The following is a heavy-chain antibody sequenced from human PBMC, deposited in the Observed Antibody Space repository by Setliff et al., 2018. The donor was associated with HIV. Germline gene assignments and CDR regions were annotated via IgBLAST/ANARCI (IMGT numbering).Heavy chain of an antibody. D-gene: IGHD6-19*01. V-gene: IGHV3-11*06. CDR2: ISSSSSSYT. Sequence: GGSLRLSCAASGFTVSERYMSWIRQAPGKGLEWISYISSSSSSYTNYADSVRGRFTISRDSAKNSLYLQMDSLRAEDTAVYYCARLGAVAVRSALDYWGQGTLVTVSS. J-gene: IGHJ4*02. CDR1: GFTVSERY. CDR3: ARLGAVAVRSALDY.